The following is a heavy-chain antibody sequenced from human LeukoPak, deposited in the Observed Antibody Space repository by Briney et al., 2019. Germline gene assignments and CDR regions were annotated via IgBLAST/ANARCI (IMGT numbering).Heavy chain of an antibody. D-gene: IGHD3-10*01. CDR1: GYTFTGYY. J-gene: IGHJ4*02. CDR2: INPNSGGT. CDR3: ASSITMVRGVIMQIDY. Sequence: ASVKVSCKASGYTFTGYYMHWVRQAPGQGLEWMGWINPNSGGTNYAQKFQGMVTMTRDTSISTAYMELSRLRSDDTAVYYCASSITMVRGVIMQIDYWGQGTLVTVFS. V-gene: IGHV1-2*02.